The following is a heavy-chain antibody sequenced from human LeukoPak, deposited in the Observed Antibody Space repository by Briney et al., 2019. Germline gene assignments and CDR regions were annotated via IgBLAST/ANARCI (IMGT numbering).Heavy chain of an antibody. J-gene: IGHJ4*02. CDR3: ARERYYPFDY. CDR2: ISSSGSTI. D-gene: IGHD3-22*01. V-gene: IGHV3-48*03. CDR1: GFTFSSYE. Sequence: PGGSLRLSCAASGFTFSSYEMNWVRQAPGKGLEWVSYISSSGSTIYYADSVKGRFTISRDNAKNSLYPQMNSLRAEDTAVYYCARERYYPFDYWGQGTLVTVSS.